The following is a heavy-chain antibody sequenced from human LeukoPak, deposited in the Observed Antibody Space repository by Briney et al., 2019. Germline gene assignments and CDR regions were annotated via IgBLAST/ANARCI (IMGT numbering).Heavy chain of an antibody. CDR3: ARLHIAAAGSLRDY. J-gene: IGHJ4*02. V-gene: IGHV1-3*01. D-gene: IGHD6-13*01. CDR2: INAGNGNT. CDR1: GYTFTSYA. Sequence: ASVKVSCKASGYTFTSYAMHWVRQAPGQRLEWMGWINAGNGNTKYSQKFQGRVTMTRDTSISTAYMELSRLRSDDTAVYYCARLHIAAAGSLRDYWGQGTLVTVSS.